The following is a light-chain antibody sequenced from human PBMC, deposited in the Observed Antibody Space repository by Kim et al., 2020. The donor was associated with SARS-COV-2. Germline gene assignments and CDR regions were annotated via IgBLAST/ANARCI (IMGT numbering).Light chain of an antibody. Sequence: ASVGDRVAITCRARQDITNYLVWFRQKPGQAPQSLVYAASVLQSGVPPKFSGSGSGTNFSLTIASLQPEDFATYYCQQYSHYPRTFGGGTKVDIK. CDR1: QDITNY. CDR3: QQYSHYPRT. V-gene: IGKV1-16*02. J-gene: IGKJ4*01. CDR2: AAS.